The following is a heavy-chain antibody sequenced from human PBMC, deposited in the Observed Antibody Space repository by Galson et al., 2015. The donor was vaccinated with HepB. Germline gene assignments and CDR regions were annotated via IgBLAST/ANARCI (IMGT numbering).Heavy chain of an antibody. CDR2: INPNSGGT. Sequence: SVKVSCKASGYTFTGYYMHWVRQAPGQGLGWMGWINPNSGGTNYAQKFQGRVTMTRDTSISTAYMELSRLRSDDTAVYYCARSGASGVYYDSSGYYPFFWNWFDPWGQGTLVTVSS. J-gene: IGHJ5*02. CDR3: ARSGASGVYYDSSGYYPFFWNWFDP. D-gene: IGHD3-22*01. CDR1: GYTFTGYY. V-gene: IGHV1-2*02.